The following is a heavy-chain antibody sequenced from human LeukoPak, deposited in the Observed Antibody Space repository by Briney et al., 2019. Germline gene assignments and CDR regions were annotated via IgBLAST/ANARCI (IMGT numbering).Heavy chain of an antibody. V-gene: IGHV1-18*01. Sequence: ASVKVSCKDSGYTFTSYGISWVRQAPGQGLEWMGWISAYNGNTNYAQKLQGRVTMTTDTSTSTAYMELRSLRSDDTAVYYCARGLYDTPAYYFDYWGQGTLVTVSS. J-gene: IGHJ4*02. D-gene: IGHD3-3*01. CDR1: GYTFTSYG. CDR3: ARGLYDTPAYYFDY. CDR2: ISAYNGNT.